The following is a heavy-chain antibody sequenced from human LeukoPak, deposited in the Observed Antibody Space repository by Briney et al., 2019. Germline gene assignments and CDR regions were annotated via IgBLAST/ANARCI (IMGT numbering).Heavy chain of an antibody. CDR2: IYYSGST. D-gene: IGHD3-10*01. Sequence: PSQTLSLTCTVSGGSISSGDYYWSWIRQPPGKGPEWIGYIYYSGSTYYNPSLKSRVTISVDTSKNQFSLKLSSVTAADTAVYYCARVSDGSGSYYGYYFDYWGQGTLVTVSS. CDR3: ARVSDGSGSYYGYYFDY. J-gene: IGHJ4*02. CDR1: GGSISSGDYY. V-gene: IGHV4-30-4*01.